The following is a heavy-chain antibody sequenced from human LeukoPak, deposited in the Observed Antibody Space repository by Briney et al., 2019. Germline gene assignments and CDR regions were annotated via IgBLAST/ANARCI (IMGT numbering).Heavy chain of an antibody. Sequence: GGSLRLSCAASGFTFSSYNMNWVRQAPGKGLEWVSSITSSSTYIYYADSVKGRFTISRDNAKNSLYLQMNSLRVEDTAVYYCARDPYSGSYGDYYYYYMDVWGKGTTVTISS. V-gene: IGHV3-21*01. CDR1: GFTFSSYN. CDR2: ITSSSTYI. CDR3: ARDPYSGSYGDYYYYYMDV. D-gene: IGHD1-26*01. J-gene: IGHJ6*03.